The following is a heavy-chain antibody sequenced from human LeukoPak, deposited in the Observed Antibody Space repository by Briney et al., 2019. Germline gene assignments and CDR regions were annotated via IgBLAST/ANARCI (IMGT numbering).Heavy chain of an antibody. V-gene: IGHV3-72*01. CDR1: GFTFSDHR. CDR3: VRAGGTRGYDI. CDR2: STDKLYSYTT. D-gene: IGHD2-15*01. Sequence: GGSLRLSCAVSGFTFSDHRMDWVRQVPGKGLQWVGRSTDKLYSYTTEYAASVKGRFTISRADSENSLYLQMNSMKTEDTAMYYCVRAGGTRGYDIWGQGTMVTVSS. J-gene: IGHJ3*02.